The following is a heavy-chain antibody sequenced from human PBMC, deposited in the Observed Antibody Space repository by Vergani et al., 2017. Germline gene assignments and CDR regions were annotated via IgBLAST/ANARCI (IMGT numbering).Heavy chain of an antibody. V-gene: IGHV3-33*01. CDR2: TWYDGNNK. J-gene: IGHJ5*02. D-gene: IGHD1-14*01. Sequence: QVQLVESGGGLVQPGRSLRLSCAASGFTFNQYGMHWVRQAPGKGLEWVAVTWYDGNNKQYADSVKGRFTISRDKSKSTMYLQMNSLRDEDTGVYYCARDWRLLYNRFDPWGQGTLVTVSS. CDR3: ARDWRLLYNRFDP. CDR1: GFTFNQYG.